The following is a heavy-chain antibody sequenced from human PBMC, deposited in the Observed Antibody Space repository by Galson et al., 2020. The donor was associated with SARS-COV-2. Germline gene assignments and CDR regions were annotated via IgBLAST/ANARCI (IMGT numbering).Heavy chain of an antibody. V-gene: IGHV4-34*01. Sequence: SETLSLTCAVYGGSFSGNSWTWVRQAPGKGLEWIREINSGGDTNYSPSLRSRITLSVDTSKNQFSLKLRSVTAADTALYFCARGRQGVVPSAVLGLCSFYSYYCLDVWGKGTTVTVSS. CDR1: GGSFSGNS. CDR3: ARGRQGVVPSAVLGLCSFYSYYCLDV. CDR2: INSGGDT. D-gene: IGHD3-10*01. J-gene: IGHJ6*03.